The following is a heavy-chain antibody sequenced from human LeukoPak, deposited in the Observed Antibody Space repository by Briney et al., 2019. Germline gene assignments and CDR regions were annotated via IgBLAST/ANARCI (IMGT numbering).Heavy chain of an antibody. Sequence: GGSLRLSCAASGFTFSSYSMNWVRQAPGKGLEWVSSISSSSSYIYYADSVKGRFTISRDNAKNSLYLQMNSLRAEDTAVYYCARDDGITIFGVVIRAFDIWGQGTMVTVSS. V-gene: IGHV3-21*01. CDR3: ARDDGITIFGVVIRAFDI. J-gene: IGHJ3*02. CDR1: GFTFSSYS. D-gene: IGHD3-3*01. CDR2: ISSSSSYI.